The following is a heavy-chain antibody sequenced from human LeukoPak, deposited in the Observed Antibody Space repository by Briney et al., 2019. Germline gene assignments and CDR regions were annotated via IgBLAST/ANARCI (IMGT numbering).Heavy chain of an antibody. CDR1: GGSISSSSYY. Sequence: SETLSLTCTVSGGSISSSSYYWGWIRQPPGKGLEWIGSIYYSGSTYYNPSLKSRVTMSVDTSKNQFSLKLTSVTAADTAVYYCARGYCSGGSCYIFDYWGQGSLVTVSS. CDR2: IYYSGST. CDR3: ARGYCSGGSCYIFDY. V-gene: IGHV4-39*07. D-gene: IGHD2-15*01. J-gene: IGHJ4*02.